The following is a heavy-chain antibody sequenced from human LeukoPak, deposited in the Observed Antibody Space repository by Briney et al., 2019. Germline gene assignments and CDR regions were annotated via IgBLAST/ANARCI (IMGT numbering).Heavy chain of an antibody. D-gene: IGHD6-13*01. CDR3: ARGRSSSWYVRYYYYGMDV. Sequence: PGGSLRLSCAASGFTFSSYWMSWVRQAPGKGLEWVANIKQDGSEKYYVDSVKGRFTISRDNAKNSLYLQMNSLRAEDTAVYYCARGRSSSWYVRYYYYGMDVWGQGTTVTVSS. CDR1: GFTFSSYW. CDR2: IKQDGSEK. V-gene: IGHV3-7*01. J-gene: IGHJ6*02.